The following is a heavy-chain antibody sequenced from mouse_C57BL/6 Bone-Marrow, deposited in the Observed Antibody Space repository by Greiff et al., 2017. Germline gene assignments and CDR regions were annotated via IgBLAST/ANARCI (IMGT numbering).Heavy chain of an antibody. V-gene: IGHV1-55*01. D-gene: IGHD1-1*01. CDR1: GYTFTSYW. CDR2: IYPGSGST. J-gene: IGHJ2*01. Sequence: QVQLQQSGAELVKPGASVKMSCKASGYTFTSYWITWVKQRPGQGLEWIGDIYPGSGSTNYNEKFKSKATLTVDTSSSPAYMQLSSLTSEDSAVYYCAKRFYYYGSKDYWGQGTTLTVSS. CDR3: AKRFYYYGSKDY.